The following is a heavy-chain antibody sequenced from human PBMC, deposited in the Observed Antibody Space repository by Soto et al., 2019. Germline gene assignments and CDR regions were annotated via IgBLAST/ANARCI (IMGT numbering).Heavy chain of an antibody. J-gene: IGHJ4*02. CDR1: GFTFGDYA. Sequence: GGSLRLSCTSSGFTFGDYAANWFRQAPGKGLEWVGFIRSKAYGGTTEYAASVKGRFTISRDDSKSIAYLQMNSLKTEDTAVYYCAYDSSGYSYYFHYWGQGTLVTVSS. D-gene: IGHD3-22*01. CDR3: AYDSSGYSYYFHY. CDR2: IRSKAYGGTT. V-gene: IGHV3-49*03.